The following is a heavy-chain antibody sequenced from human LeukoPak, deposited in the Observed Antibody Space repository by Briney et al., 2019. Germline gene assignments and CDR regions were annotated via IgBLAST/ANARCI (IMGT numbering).Heavy chain of an antibody. CDR1: GFTVSSNY. D-gene: IGHD3-22*01. CDR2: IYCGGSI. CDR3: ARDNYSDSSGYYWAYYYYGMDV. Sequence: PGGSLRLSCAASGFTVSSNYMNWVRQAPGKGLEWVSVIYCGGSIYYADSEKGRFTNSRDNSKSPLYLQMNSLRDEDTAVYYCARDNYSDSSGYYWAYYYYGMDVWGQGTTVTVSS. V-gene: IGHV3-66*01. J-gene: IGHJ6*02.